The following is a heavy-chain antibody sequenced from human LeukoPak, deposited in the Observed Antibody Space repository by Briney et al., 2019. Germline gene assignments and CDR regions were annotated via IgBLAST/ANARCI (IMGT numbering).Heavy chain of an antibody. J-gene: IGHJ3*02. D-gene: IGHD6-19*01. CDR2: IRYDGSNK. CDR1: GFTFSSYG. V-gene: IGHV3-30*02. CDR3: AKEGGFRAVAGPHAFDI. Sequence: GGSLRLSCAASGFTFSSYGMHWVRQAPGKGLEWVAFIRYDGSNKYYADSVKGRFTISRDNSKNTLYLQMNSLRAEDTAVYYCAKEGGFRAVAGPHAFDIWGQGTMVTVSS.